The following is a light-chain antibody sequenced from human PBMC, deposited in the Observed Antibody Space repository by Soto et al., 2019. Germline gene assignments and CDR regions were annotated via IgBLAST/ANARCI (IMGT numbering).Light chain of an antibody. CDR1: SSDVGSYNL. V-gene: IGLV2-23*01. CDR3: CSYACSSTL. CDR2: EGS. Sequence: QSVLTQPASVSGSPGQSITISCTGTSSDVGSYNLVSWYQQHPGKAPKLMIYEGSKRPSGGSNRFSGSKSSNTASLTISGLQAEDEADYYCCSYACSSTLFGGGTKLTVL. J-gene: IGLJ2*01.